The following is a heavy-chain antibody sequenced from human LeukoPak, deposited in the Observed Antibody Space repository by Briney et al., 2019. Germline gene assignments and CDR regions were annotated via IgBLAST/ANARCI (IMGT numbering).Heavy chain of an antibody. CDR1: GGSSSGYY. D-gene: IGHD1-1*01. J-gene: IGHJ5*02. CDR2: IHYSGST. V-gene: IGHV4-34*01. CDR3: ASRRVYNWNDGGWFDP. Sequence: SETLSLTCAVYGGSSSGYYWSWIRQPPGKGLEWIGSIHYSGSTNYNPSLKSRVTISVDKSKNQFSLKLSSVTAADTAVYYCASRRVYNWNDGGWFDPWGQGTLVTVSS.